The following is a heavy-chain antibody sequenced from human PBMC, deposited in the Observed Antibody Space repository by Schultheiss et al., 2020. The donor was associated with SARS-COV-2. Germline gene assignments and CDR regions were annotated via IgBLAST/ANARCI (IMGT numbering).Heavy chain of an antibody. CDR3: ARDRIDYGGNLPPGY. CDR1: GFTFSSYG. D-gene: IGHD4-23*01. V-gene: IGHV3-33*01. J-gene: IGHJ4*02. CDR2: IWYDGSNK. Sequence: GGSLRLSCAASGFTFSSYGMHWVRQAPGKGLEWVAVIWYDGSNKYYADSVKGRFTISRDNSKNTLYLQMNSLRAEDTAVYYCARDRIDYGGNLPPGYWGQGTLVTVAS.